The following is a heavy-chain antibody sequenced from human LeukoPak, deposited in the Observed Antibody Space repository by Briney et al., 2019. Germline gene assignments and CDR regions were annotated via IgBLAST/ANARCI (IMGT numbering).Heavy chain of an antibody. J-gene: IGHJ4*02. CDR3: ARDNGDYGLGY. Sequence: SQTLSLTCAVSGGSLSSGGYSWSWIRQPPGKGLEWIGYIYHSGSTYYNPSLKSRVTISVDRSKNQFSLKLSSVTAADTAVYYCARDNGDYGLGYWGQGTLVTVSS. D-gene: IGHD4-17*01. CDR2: IYHSGST. CDR1: GGSLSSGGYS. V-gene: IGHV4-30-2*01.